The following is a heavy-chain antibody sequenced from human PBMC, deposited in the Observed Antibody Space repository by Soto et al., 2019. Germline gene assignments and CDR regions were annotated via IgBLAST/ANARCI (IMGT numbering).Heavy chain of an antibody. CDR1: GGSISSSSYY. D-gene: IGHD3-10*01. V-gene: IGHV4-39*01. Sequence: QLQLQESGPGLVKPSETLSLTCTVSGGSISSSSYYWGWIRQPPGKGLEWIGSIYYSGSTYYNPSLKSRVTISVDTSTNQFSLKLSSVTAADTAVYYCARVPGYYGNFAYWGQGTLVTVSS. J-gene: IGHJ4*02. CDR3: ARVPGYYGNFAY. CDR2: IYYSGST.